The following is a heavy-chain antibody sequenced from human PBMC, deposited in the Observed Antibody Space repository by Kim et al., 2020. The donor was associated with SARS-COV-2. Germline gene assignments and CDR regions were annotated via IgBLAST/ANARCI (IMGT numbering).Heavy chain of an antibody. J-gene: IGHJ4*02. CDR2: ISWNSDNI. CDR3: AKDPSKDWGNYYFDY. V-gene: IGHV3-9*01. Sequence: GGSLRLSCAASGFTFGDYAMHWVRQGPGKGLEWVSGISWNSDNIGYADSVKGRFTISRDNAKNSLYLQMNSLRAEDTALYYCAKDPSKDWGNYYFDYWGQGTLVTVSS. D-gene: IGHD3-16*01. CDR1: GFTFGDYA.